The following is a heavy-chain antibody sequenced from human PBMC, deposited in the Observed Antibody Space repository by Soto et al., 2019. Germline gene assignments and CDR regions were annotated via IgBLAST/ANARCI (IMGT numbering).Heavy chain of an antibody. J-gene: IGHJ3*02. CDR2: IYYSGST. V-gene: IGHV4-59*01. D-gene: IGHD4-17*01. Sequence: PSETLSLTCTVSGGSISSYYWSWIRQPPGKGLEWIWYIYYSGSTNYNPSLKSQVTISVDRSRNQFSRKLTPLTALDTAVSYCARANTVNDAFDIWGKGTMATAS. CDR3: ARANTVNDAFDI. CDR1: GGSISSYY.